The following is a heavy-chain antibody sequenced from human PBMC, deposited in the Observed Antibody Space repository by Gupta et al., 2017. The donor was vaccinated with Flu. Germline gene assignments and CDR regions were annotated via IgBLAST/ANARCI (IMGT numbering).Heavy chain of an antibody. CDR2: ISGSGGST. V-gene: IGHV3-23*01. D-gene: IGHD6-19*01. Sequence: EVQLLESGGGLVQPGGSLRLSCAASGFTFSSYAMSWVRQAPGKGLEWVSAISGSGGSTYYADSVKGRFTISRDNSKNTLYLQMNSLRAEDTAVYYCAKDWARVYSSGQSTESGFDYWGQGTRVTVSS. CDR1: GFTFSSYA. J-gene: IGHJ4*02. CDR3: AKDWARVYSSGQSTESGFDY.